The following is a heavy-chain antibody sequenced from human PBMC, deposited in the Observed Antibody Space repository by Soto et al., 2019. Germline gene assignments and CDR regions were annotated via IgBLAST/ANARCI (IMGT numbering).Heavy chain of an antibody. D-gene: IGHD1-1*01. CDR1: SGPSSSHN. J-gene: IGHJ6*01. CDR3: VRQLIGNRHGLVDV. CDR2: VYSTGGT. V-gene: IGHV4-59*08. Sequence: QVQLQQSGPGLVKPSETLSLTCSVSSGPSSSHNWGWIRQPPGRGLEWIGYVYSTGGTSYNPSLKSRVTISADTSTNHLSLTLTSVTAADTAVYYWVRQLIGNRHGLVDVWGQGTTVRVSS.